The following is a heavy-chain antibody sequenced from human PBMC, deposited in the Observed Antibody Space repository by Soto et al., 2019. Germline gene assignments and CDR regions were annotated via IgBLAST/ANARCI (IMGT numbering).Heavy chain of an antibody. J-gene: IGHJ5*02. D-gene: IGHD3-16*02. CDR1: GYTFTSYG. CDR3: ARWLPFGGVIGPHGFDP. Sequence: ASVKVSCKASGYTFTSYGISWVRQAPGQGLEWMGWISAYNGNTNYAQKLQGRVTMTTDTSTSTAYMELRSLRSDDTAVYYCARWLPFGGVIGPHGFDPWGQGTLVTVSS. CDR2: ISAYNGNT. V-gene: IGHV1-18*01.